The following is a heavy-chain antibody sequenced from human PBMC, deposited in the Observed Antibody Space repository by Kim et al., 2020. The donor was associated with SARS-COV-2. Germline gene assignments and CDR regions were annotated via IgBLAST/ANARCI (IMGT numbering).Heavy chain of an antibody. J-gene: IGHJ3*02. D-gene: IGHD4-17*01. CDR3: ATSYGPASFAFDI. Sequence: YAKKFQGIVTMTEDTSTDTAYMELGSLRSEDTAVYYCATSYGPASFAFDIWGQGTMVTVSS. V-gene: IGHV1-24*01.